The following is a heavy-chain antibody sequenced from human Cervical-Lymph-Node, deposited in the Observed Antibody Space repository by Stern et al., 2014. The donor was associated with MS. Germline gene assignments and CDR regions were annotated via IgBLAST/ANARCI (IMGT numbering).Heavy chain of an antibody. V-gene: IGHV1-18*01. CDR1: GYTFTSYG. Sequence: VQLVESGAEVKKPGASVKVSCKASGYTFTSYGISWVRQAPGQGLEWMGWINTYNDNTNYAQKLQGQVTMTTEHSTNTAYMALRSLRSDDTAVYYYARAENDYGDKSFDYWGQGTLVTVSS. CDR2: INTYNDNT. D-gene: IGHD4-17*01. J-gene: IGHJ4*02. CDR3: ARAENDYGDKSFDY.